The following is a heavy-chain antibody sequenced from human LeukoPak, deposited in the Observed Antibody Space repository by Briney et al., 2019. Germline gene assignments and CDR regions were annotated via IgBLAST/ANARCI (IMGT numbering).Heavy chain of an antibody. D-gene: IGHD4-17*01. V-gene: IGHV1-8*03. CDR3: ARTTSLTASGYDY. J-gene: IGHJ4*02. Sequence: ASVKVSCETSGYTFTTYHFNWVRQATGQGLEWMGWSNPNTGDSGYAEKFQVRVTITRDTSISTAYMELSSLRSEDTAVYFCARTTSLTASGYDYWGQGTLVTVSS. CDR1: GYTFTTYH. CDR2: SNPNTGDS.